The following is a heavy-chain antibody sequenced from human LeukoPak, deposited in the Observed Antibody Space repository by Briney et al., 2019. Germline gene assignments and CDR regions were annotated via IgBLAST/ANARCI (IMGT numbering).Heavy chain of an antibody. Sequence: SVKVSCKASGGTFSSYAISWVRQAPGQGLEWMGGIIPIFGTANYAQKFQGRVTITTDESTSTAYMELSSLRSEDTAVYYCARVATAHYYDSSGYPVSYFDYWGQGILVTVSS. CDR3: ARVATAHYYDSSGYPVSYFDY. CDR1: GGTFSSYA. J-gene: IGHJ4*02. CDR2: IIPIFGTA. V-gene: IGHV1-69*05. D-gene: IGHD3-22*01.